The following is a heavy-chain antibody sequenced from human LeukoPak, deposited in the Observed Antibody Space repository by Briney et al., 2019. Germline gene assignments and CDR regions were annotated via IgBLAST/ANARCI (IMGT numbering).Heavy chain of an antibody. D-gene: IGHD2-21*02. CDR2: IKHSGST. CDR3: GRAGELVYCGGDCYTY. J-gene: IGHJ4*02. CDR1: GGSFSGYY. V-gene: IGHV4-34*01. Sequence: SETLSLTCAVYGGSFSGYYWSWIRQPPGKGLEWIGEIKHSGSTKYNPSLKSRVTISVDTSQNQFSPKQDSLTGPGPACYYRGRAGELVYCGGDCYTYCGQGTLVTVSS.